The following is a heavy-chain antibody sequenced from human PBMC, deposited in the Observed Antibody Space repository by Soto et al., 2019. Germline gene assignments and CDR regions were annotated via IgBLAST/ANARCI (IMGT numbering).Heavy chain of an antibody. CDR3: AKGKGVGATPDGANC. V-gene: IGHV3-23*01. J-gene: IGHJ4*02. CDR2: VRSDGDTT. CDR1: GFTSSRYG. Sequence: PGGSLRLSCAASGFTSSRYGMNWVRQAPGKGLEWVSGVRSDGDTTYNADSVKGRFTVSRDNFKNTVDLQMNSLRVEDTAVYYCAKGKGVGATPDGANCWGQGTLVTVSS. D-gene: IGHD1-26*01.